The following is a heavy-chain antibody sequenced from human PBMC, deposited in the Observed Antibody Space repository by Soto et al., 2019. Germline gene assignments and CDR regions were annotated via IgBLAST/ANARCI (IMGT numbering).Heavy chain of an antibody. J-gene: IGHJ4*02. Sequence: GALRLSGAASGFTIRTYWMSWVRQAPGKGLEWLANIKQDGSEENYVDSVKGRFTISRDNAKNSLYLQMSSLRGEDTAVYYCARGGGNFDQWGQGTLVTVSS. D-gene: IGHD3-3*01. CDR1: GFTIRTYW. CDR2: IKQDGSEE. V-gene: IGHV3-7*05. CDR3: ARGGGNFDQ.